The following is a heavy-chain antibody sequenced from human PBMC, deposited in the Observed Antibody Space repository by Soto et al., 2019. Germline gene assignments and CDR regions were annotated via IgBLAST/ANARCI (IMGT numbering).Heavy chain of an antibody. CDR1: GGTFSSYA. CDR2: IIPIFGTA. J-gene: IGHJ6*02. V-gene: IGHV1-69*13. D-gene: IGHD2-15*01. CDR3: AGIVVVVAATRDNYYYGMDV. Sequence: SVKVSCKASGGTFSSYAISWVRQAPGQGLEWMGGIIPIFGTANYAQKFQGRVTITADESTSTAYMELSSLRSEDTAVYYCAGIVVVVAATRDNYYYGMDVWGQGTTVTVSS.